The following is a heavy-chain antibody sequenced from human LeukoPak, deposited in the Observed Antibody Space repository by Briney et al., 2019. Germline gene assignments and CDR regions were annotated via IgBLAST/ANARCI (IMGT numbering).Heavy chain of an antibody. V-gene: IGHV4-39*01. CDR1: GDSISTSNSY. CDR3: VRHMGADLDY. D-gene: IGHD3-16*01. Sequence: SETLSLTCTVSGDSISTSNSYWGWIRQPPGKGLEWIGSIYYSGNTYYNASLKSRVTISVDTSKNQFSLKMTSVTAADTAVYYCVRHMGADLDYWGQGTLVTVSS. J-gene: IGHJ4*02. CDR2: IYYSGNT.